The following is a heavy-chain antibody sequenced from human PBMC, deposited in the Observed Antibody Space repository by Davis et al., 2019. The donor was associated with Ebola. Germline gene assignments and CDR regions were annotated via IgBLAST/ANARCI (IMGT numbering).Heavy chain of an antibody. J-gene: IGHJ6*04. CDR2: ISGRVGNT. V-gene: IGHV3-23*01. CDR3: ARDLSIVGATWYYGMDV. Sequence: GGSLRLSCVASGFSFTNFAMSWVRQAPGKGLEWVAAISGRVGNTYYADSVKGRFTISRDNAKNSLYLQMNSLRAEDTAVYYCARDLSIVGATWYYGMDVWGKGTTVTVSS. CDR1: GFSFTNFA. D-gene: IGHD1-26*01.